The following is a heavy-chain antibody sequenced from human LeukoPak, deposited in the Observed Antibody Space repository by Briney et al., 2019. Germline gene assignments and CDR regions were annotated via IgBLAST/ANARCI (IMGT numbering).Heavy chain of an antibody. D-gene: IGHD3-3*01. Sequence: GASVKVSCKASGDTFSSYYMHWVRQAPGQGLEWMGIITPSGDSTNYAQKFQGRVTMTRDTSISTAYMELSRLRSDDTAVYYCARLTYYDFWSGYNYAFDIWGQGTMVTVSS. J-gene: IGHJ3*02. V-gene: IGHV1-46*01. CDR3: ARLTYYDFWSGYNYAFDI. CDR1: GDTFSSYY. CDR2: ITPSGDST.